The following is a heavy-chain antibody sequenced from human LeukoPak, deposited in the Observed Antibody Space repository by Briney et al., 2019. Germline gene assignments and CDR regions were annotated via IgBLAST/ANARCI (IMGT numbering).Heavy chain of an antibody. J-gene: IGHJ4*02. V-gene: IGHV3-48*02. CDR1: GFTFSIYS. D-gene: IGHD4-23*01. Sequence: HPGGSLRLSCAASGFTFSIYSMNWVRHAPGKGLEWVSHISANSATIYYADSVRGRFTISRDNAENSLSLQMNSLTDEDTAVYYCARANYGGHYWGQGTLVTVSS. CDR3: ARANYGGHY. CDR2: ISANSATI.